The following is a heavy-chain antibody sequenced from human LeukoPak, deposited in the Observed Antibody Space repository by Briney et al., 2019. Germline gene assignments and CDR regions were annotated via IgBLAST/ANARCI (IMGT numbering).Heavy chain of an antibody. CDR1: GYTLNELS. J-gene: IGHJ4*02. CDR3: TTDLDY. Sequence: ASAKVSCKASGYTLNELSIHWVRQAPGKGLEWMGGFDPEDGETIYVQKFRGRLTMTEDTSTDTAYMELSSLRSDDTAVYYCTTDLDYWGQGSLVTVSS. V-gene: IGHV1-24*01. CDR2: FDPEDGET.